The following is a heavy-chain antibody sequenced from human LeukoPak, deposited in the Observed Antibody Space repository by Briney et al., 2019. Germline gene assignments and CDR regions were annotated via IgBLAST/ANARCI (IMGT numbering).Heavy chain of an antibody. J-gene: IGHJ5*02. D-gene: IGHD2-21*02. CDR3: ARGRRLIVVVTAIDRKGWFDP. CDR2: INHSGST. Sequence: SETLSLTCAVYGGSFSGYYWSWIRQPPGKGLEWIGEINHSGSTNYNPSLKSRVTISVDTSKNQFSLKLSSVTAADTAVYYCARGRRLIVVVTAIDRKGWFDPWGQGTLVTVSS. CDR1: GGSFSGYY. V-gene: IGHV4-34*01.